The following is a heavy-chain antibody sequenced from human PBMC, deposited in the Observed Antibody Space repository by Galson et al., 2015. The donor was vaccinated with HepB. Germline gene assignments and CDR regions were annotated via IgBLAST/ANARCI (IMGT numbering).Heavy chain of an antibody. Sequence: QSGAEVKKPGESLTISCKGSGYSFTSYWISWVRQMPGKGLEWMGRIDPSDSYTNYSPSFQGHVTISADKSISTAYLQWSSLKAADTAMYYCARLHCSSTSCYDLHVWGQGTTVTGSS. J-gene: IGHJ6*02. CDR3: ARLHCSSTSCYDLHV. CDR1: GYSFTSYW. D-gene: IGHD2-2*01. CDR2: IDPSDSYT. V-gene: IGHV5-10-1*01.